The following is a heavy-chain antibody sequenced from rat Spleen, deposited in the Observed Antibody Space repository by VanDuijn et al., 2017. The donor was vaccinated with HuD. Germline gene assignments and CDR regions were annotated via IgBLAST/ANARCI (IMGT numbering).Heavy chain of an antibody. D-gene: IGHD1-12*02. CDR3: ATPTLLCWYLMGDY. J-gene: IGHJ2*01. Sequence: EVHLVESGGGLVQPGRSLKLSCAASGFTFSNYGMHWIRQAPTKGLEWVASISPSGGSTYYRDSVKGRFTISRDNAKSTLYLQMDSLRSEDTATYYCATPTLLCWYLMGDYWGQGVMVTVSS. CDR2: ISPSGGST. CDR1: GFTFSNYG. V-gene: IGHV5-19*01.